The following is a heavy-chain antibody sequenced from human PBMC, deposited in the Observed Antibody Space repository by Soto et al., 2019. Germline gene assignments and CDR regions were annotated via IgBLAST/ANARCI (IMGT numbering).Heavy chain of an antibody. Sequence: GSLRLSCAASGFTFNNYAMNWVRQAPGKGLEWVATISGTGGSTYYADSVKGRFTISRDNSKNTLYLQMNSLRVEDTAVYYCAKDRLAGNFDYWGQGTQVTVSS. V-gene: IGHV3-23*01. CDR3: AKDRLAGNFDY. J-gene: IGHJ4*02. CDR1: GFTFNNYA. CDR2: ISGTGGST.